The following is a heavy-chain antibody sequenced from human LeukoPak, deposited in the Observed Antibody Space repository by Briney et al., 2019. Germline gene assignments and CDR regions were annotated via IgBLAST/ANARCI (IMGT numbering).Heavy chain of an antibody. V-gene: IGHV4-39*07. Sequence: PSETLSLTCTVSGGSISSSSYYWGWLPQPPGMGLEWIGSIYYSGSTYYNPSLKSRVTISVDTSKNQFSLKLSSVTAADTAVYYCARGVVVVAATGRIDYWGQGTLVTASS. J-gene: IGHJ4*02. D-gene: IGHD2-15*01. CDR1: GGSISSSSYY. CDR3: ARGVVVVAATGRIDY. CDR2: IYYSGST.